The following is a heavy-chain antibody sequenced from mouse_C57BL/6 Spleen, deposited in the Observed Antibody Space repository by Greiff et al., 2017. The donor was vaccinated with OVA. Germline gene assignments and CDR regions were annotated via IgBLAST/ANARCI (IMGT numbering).Heavy chain of an antibody. CDR3: ASSSYDAMDY. J-gene: IGHJ4*01. V-gene: IGHV1-64*01. Sequence: QVHVKQPGAELVKPGASVKLSCKASGYTFTSYWMHWVKQRPGQGLEWIGMIHPNSGSTNYNEKFKSKATLTVDKSSSTAYMQLSSLTSEDSAVYYCASSSYDAMDYWGQGTSVTVSS. CDR1: GYTFTSYW. D-gene: IGHD1-1*01. CDR2: IHPNSGST.